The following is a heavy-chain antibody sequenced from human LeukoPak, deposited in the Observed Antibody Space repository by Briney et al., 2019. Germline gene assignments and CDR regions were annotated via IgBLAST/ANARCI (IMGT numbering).Heavy chain of an antibody. V-gene: IGHV3-48*02. CDR1: GFPFSSYV. Sequence: GGSLRLSCEASGFPFSSYVMSWVRQAPGKGLEWIAYINHNAEMIFYPDFVKGRFTISRDNAKNSLYLQMNALRDEDTAIYYCARDHDWAFDLWGQGTLVTVSS. D-gene: IGHD3-9*01. CDR2: INHNAEMI. CDR3: ARDHDWAFDL. J-gene: IGHJ4*02.